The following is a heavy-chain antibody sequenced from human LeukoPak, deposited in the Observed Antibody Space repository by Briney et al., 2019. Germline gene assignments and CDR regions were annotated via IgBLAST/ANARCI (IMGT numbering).Heavy chain of an antibody. J-gene: IGHJ3*02. CDR1: GGSISSYY. CDR2: IYYSGST. Sequence: SETLSLTCTVSGGSISSYYWSWIRQPPGKGLEWIGYIYYSGSTNYNPSLKSRVTISVDTSKNQFSLKLSSVTAADTAVYYCARDILLRYFDSHAFDIWGQGTMVTVSS. D-gene: IGHD3-9*01. CDR3: ARDILLRYFDSHAFDI. V-gene: IGHV4-59*12.